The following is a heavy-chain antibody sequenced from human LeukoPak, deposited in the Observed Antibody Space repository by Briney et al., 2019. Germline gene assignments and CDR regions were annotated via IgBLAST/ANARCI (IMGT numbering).Heavy chain of an antibody. CDR2: IIPMSGTV. V-gene: IGHV1-69*05. D-gene: IGHD3-10*01. CDR1: GGTFTSYT. CDR3: ARGSRYFDY. Sequence: ASVKVSCKASGGTFTSYTVSWVRQAPGQGLEWMGRIIPMSGTVKYAQKFQGRVTITTDESTSTAYMELSSLRSEDTAVYYCARGSRYFDYWGQGTLVTVSS. J-gene: IGHJ4*02.